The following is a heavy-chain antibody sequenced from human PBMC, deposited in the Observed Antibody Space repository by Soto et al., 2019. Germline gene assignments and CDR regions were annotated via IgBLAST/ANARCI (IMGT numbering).Heavy chain of an antibody. D-gene: IGHD3-22*01. CDR3: ARAPYYYDSSGFDY. CDR2: ISYDGSNK. V-gene: IGHV3-30-3*01. J-gene: IGHJ4*02. Sequence: TLSCAASGFTFSSYAMHWVRQAPGKGLEWVAVISYDGSNKYYADSVKGRFTISRDNSKNTLYLQMNSLRAEDTAVYYCARAPYYYDSSGFDYWGQGTLVTVSS. CDR1: GFTFSSYA.